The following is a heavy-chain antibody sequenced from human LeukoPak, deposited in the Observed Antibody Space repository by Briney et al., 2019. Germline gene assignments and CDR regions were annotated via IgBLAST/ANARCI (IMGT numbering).Heavy chain of an antibody. Sequence: NPGGSLSLSCAASGFTFSSYGMTWVRQAPGKGLEGVSSISSSSSTIYYADSVKGRFTISRDNAKNSLYLQMNSLRAEDTAVYYCASGPGTLSGSLYWGQGTLVTVSS. J-gene: IGHJ4*02. CDR1: GFTFSSYG. CDR2: ISSSSSTI. D-gene: IGHD3-10*01. CDR3: ASGPGTLSGSLY. V-gene: IGHV3-21*01.